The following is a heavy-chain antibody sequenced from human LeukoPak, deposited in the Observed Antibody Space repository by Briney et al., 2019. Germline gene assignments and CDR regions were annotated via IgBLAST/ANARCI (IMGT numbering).Heavy chain of an antibody. J-gene: IGHJ4*02. CDR1: GFTFSSYA. V-gene: IGHV3-23*01. D-gene: IGHD2-2*01. CDR2: ISGSGGST. CDR3: AKGGYCSSTSCYLDY. Sequence: GGSLRLSCAASGFTFSSYAMSWVHQAPGKGLEWVSAISGSGGSTYYADSVKGRFTISRDNSKNTLYLQMNSLRAEDTAVYYCAKGGYCSSTSCYLDYWGQGTLVTVSS.